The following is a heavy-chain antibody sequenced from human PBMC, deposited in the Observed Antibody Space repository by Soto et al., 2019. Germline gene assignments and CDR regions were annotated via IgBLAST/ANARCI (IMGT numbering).Heavy chain of an antibody. CDR2: IIPIFGTE. J-gene: IGHJ6*02. Sequence: QVQLVQSGAEVKKPGSSVRVSCTASGGTFSSYAISWVRQAPGQGLEWRGGIIPIFGTENYAHKFQGRVTITADESTSTAYMELSSLRSEDTAVYYCARDRIAGSKYYYGMDVWGQGTTVTVSS. CDR1: GGTFSSYA. D-gene: IGHD6-13*01. V-gene: IGHV1-69*01. CDR3: ARDRIAGSKYYYGMDV.